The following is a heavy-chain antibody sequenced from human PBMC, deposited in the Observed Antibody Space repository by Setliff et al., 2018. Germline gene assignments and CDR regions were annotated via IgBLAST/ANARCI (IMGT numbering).Heavy chain of an antibody. CDR2: ISPFNGNT. D-gene: IGHD3-9*01. Sequence: ASVKVSCKASGYTFTSYGISWVRQAPGQGPEWMGCISPFNGNTNYAQKFQDRVTMTTDTSTATVYMELKNLRSDDTAVYYCARSSGPRVVLAADFDYWGQGTLVTVSS. J-gene: IGHJ4*02. V-gene: IGHV1-18*01. CDR3: ARSSGPRVVLAADFDY. CDR1: GYTFTSYG.